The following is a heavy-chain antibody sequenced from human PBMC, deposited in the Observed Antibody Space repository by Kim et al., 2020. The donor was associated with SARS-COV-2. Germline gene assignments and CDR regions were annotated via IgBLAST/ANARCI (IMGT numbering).Heavy chain of an antibody. V-gene: IGHV4-34*01. D-gene: IGHD3-22*01. CDR3: ARGSSGPDDSRGPYRIDW. CDR2: INHSGST. Sequence: SETLSLTCAVYGGSFSGYYWSWIRQPPGKGLEWIGEINHSGSTNYNPSLKSRVTISVDTSKNQFSLKLSSVTAADTAVYYCARGSSGPDDSRGPYRIDW. CDR1: GGSFSGYY. J-gene: IGHJ5*01.